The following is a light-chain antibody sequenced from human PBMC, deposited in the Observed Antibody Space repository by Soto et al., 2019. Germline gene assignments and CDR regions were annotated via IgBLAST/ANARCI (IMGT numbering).Light chain of an antibody. V-gene: IGKV1-39*01. Sequence: DIQMTQSPSSLSASVGDRVTITCRASQSISSYLNWYQQKPGKAPKLLIYAASSLQSGVPSRFSGSGSGADFTLTISRLQPEDFATYYCLRSYSTPPIFTFGAGTKVDIK. J-gene: IGKJ3*01. CDR1: QSISSY. CDR3: LRSYSTPPIFT. CDR2: AAS.